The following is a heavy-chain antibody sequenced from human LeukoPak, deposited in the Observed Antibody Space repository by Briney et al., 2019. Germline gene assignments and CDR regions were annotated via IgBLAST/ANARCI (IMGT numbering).Heavy chain of an antibody. Sequence: ASVKVSCKASGYTFTGYYMHWVRQAPGQGLEWMGIINPSGGSTSYAQKFQGRVTMTRDTSTSTVYMELSSLRSEDTAVYYCARDHHCSGGSCPLYYGMDVWGQGTTVTVSS. CDR1: GYTFTGYY. V-gene: IGHV1-46*01. J-gene: IGHJ6*02. CDR2: INPSGGST. CDR3: ARDHHCSGGSCPLYYGMDV. D-gene: IGHD2-15*01.